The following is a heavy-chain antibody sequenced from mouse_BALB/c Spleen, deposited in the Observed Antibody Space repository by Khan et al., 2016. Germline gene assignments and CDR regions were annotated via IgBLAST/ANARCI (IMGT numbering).Heavy chain of an antibody. V-gene: IGHV3-2*02. CDR1: GYSITSDYA. Sequence: EVQLQESGPGLVTPSQSLSLTCTVTGYSITSDYAWNWIRQFPGNTLEWMGYISYSGSTSYNPSLTSRISITRDTSKNQVFLQLDSVTTEDTATECWAGYYGNGGYYYVRGAGTTITVSS. CDR3: AGYYGNGGYYYV. CDR2: ISYSGST. J-gene: IGHJ1*01. D-gene: IGHD2-1*01.